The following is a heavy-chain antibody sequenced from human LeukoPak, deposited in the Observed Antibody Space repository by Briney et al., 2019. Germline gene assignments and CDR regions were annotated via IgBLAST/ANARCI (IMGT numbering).Heavy chain of an antibody. Sequence: GGSLRLSCAASGFTVSSNYMSWVRQAPGKGLEWVSVIYSGGSTYYADSVKGRFTISRDNSKNTLYLQMNSLRAEDTAVYYCARDERQGSLYYYGMDVWGQGTTVTVSS. V-gene: IGHV3-66*01. J-gene: IGHJ6*02. D-gene: IGHD2-15*01. CDR3: ARDERQGSLYYYGMDV. CDR2: IYSGGST. CDR1: GFTVSSNY.